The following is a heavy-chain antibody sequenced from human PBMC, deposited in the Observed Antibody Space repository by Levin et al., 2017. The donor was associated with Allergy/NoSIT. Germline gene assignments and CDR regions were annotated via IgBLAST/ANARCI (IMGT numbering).Heavy chain of an antibody. Sequence: LSLTCAASGFTFSSSSMNWVRQAPGKGLEWVSSISSSSSYIYYADSVKGRFTISRDNAKNSLYLQMNSLRAEDTAVYYCETDIVATSYYYGMDVWGQGTTVTVSS. V-gene: IGHV3-21*01. CDR2: ISSSSSYI. D-gene: IGHD5-12*01. CDR1: GFTFSSSS. CDR3: ETDIVATSYYYGMDV. J-gene: IGHJ6*02.